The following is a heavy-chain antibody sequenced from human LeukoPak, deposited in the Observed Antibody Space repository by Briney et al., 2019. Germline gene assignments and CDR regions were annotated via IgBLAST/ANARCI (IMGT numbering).Heavy chain of an antibody. CDR2: LRGSGHST. CDR3: AKVIGFYVGNPYFDY. J-gene: IGHJ4*02. V-gene: IGHV3-23*01. D-gene: IGHD4-23*01. CDR1: GFTFSSYA. Sequence: GGSLRLSCAASGFTFSSYAMSWVRQAPGKGLEWVSALRGSGHSTYYADSVKGRFIISRDNSKSTLYLQMNSLRAEDTAVYYCAKVIGFYVGNPYFDYWGQGTLVTVSS.